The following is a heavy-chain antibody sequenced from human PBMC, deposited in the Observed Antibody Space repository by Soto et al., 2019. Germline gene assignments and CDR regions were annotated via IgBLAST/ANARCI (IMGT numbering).Heavy chain of an antibody. CDR2: INQDGSEK. CDR1: GFTFSSYW. D-gene: IGHD1-26*01. Sequence: GGSLRLSCAASGFTFSSYWMSWVRQAPGKGLEWVARINQDGSEKYYVDSVKGRFTISRDNAKDSLYLQMNSLRAEDTAVYYCARDYPGGSYYDYWGQGTLVTVSS. CDR3: ARDYPGGSYYDY. V-gene: IGHV3-7*03. J-gene: IGHJ4*02.